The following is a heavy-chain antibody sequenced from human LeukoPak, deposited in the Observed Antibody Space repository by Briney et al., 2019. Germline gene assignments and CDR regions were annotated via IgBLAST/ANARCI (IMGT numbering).Heavy chain of an antibody. V-gene: IGHV6-1*01. CDR3: ARDLAGDGGYSYGMVDY. Sequence: SQTLSLTCGISGDSVSSNSATWNWIRQSPSGGLEWLGRTYYRSKWYNDYAESVKSRITINPDTSKNHFSLQLKSVTPEDTAIYFCARDLAGDGGYSYGMVDYWGQGTVVTVSS. J-gene: IGHJ4*02. D-gene: IGHD5-18*01. CDR2: TYYRSKWYN. CDR1: GDSVSSNSAT.